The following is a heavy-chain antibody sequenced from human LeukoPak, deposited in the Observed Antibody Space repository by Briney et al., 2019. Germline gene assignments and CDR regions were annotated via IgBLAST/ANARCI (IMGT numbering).Heavy chain of an antibody. CDR2: INPSGGST. Sequence: GASVKVSCKASGYTFTSNYMHWVRQAPGQGLEWMGIINPSGGSTSYAQKFQGRVTMTRDTSTSTVYMELSSLRSEDTAVYYCARDPGPAPQYCSGASCKQIPMAGTDYGMDVWGQGTTVTVSS. CDR3: ARDPGPAPQYCSGASCKQIPMAGTDYGMDV. V-gene: IGHV1-46*01. J-gene: IGHJ6*02. CDR1: GYTFTSNY. D-gene: IGHD2-15*01.